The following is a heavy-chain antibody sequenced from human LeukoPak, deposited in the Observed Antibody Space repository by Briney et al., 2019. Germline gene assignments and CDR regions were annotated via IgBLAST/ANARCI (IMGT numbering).Heavy chain of an antibody. CDR1: GFTVSSNY. D-gene: IGHD2-2*01. CDR2: ISYDGSNK. CDR3: AREYLGYYFDY. J-gene: IGHJ4*02. Sequence: SGGSLRLSCAASGFTVSSNYMSWVRQAPGKGLEWVAVISYDGSNKYYADSVKGRFTISRDNSKNTLYLQMNSLRAEDTAVYYCAREYLGYYFDYWGQGTLVTVSS. V-gene: IGHV3-30*03.